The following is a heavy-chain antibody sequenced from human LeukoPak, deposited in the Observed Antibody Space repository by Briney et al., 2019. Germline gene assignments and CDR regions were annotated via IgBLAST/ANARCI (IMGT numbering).Heavy chain of an antibody. CDR2: IYYSGST. V-gene: IGHV4-39*01. D-gene: IGHD2-2*01. CDR1: GGSISSYY. J-gene: IGHJ5*02. CDR3: ARLNSIVVVPAARGGFDP. Sequence: PSETLSLTCTVSGGSISSYYWSWIRQPPGKGLEWIGSIYYSGSTYYNPSLKSRVTISVDTSTNQFSLKLSSVTAADTAVYYCARLNSIVVVPAARGGFDPWGQGSLVTVSS.